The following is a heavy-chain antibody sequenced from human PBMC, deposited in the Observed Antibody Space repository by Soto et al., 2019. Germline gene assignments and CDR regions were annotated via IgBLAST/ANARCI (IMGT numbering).Heavy chain of an antibody. V-gene: IGHV4-34*01. J-gene: IGHJ4*02. Sequence: SENLSLTCAVYGGSFSGYYWSWIRQPPGKGLEWIGEISHSGSTNYNPPLKSRVTILVDTTKNQFSLKVTSVTAADTAVYYCVRRGLLPFDYCGQGMLVTVSS. CDR3: VRRGLLPFDY. D-gene: IGHD2-15*01. CDR1: GGSFSGYY. CDR2: ISHSGST.